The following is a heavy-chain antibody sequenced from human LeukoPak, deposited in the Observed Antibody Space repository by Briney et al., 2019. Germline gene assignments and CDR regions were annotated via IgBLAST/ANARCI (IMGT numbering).Heavy chain of an antibody. D-gene: IGHD3-10*01. CDR3: AKGWFGETLHGPHDY. CDR1: GFSITDHH. V-gene: IGHV3-23*01. Sequence: GGSLRLSCAGAGFSITDHHMDWVRQAPGKGLEWVSSISASGSLTYYADSVKGRFTISRDNSKSILFLQMNSLTVEDTAVYYWAKGWFGETLHGPHDYWGQGALVTVSS. J-gene: IGHJ4*02. CDR2: ISASGSLT.